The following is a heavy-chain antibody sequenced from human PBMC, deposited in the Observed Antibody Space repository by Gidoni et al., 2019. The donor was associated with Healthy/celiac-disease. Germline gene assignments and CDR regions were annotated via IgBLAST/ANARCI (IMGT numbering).Heavy chain of an antibody. CDR3: AREPFIAAAGTNDYYYGMDV. J-gene: IGHJ6*02. Sequence: QVQLVESGGGVVQPGRSLRLSCAASGFTFSSYAMHWVRQAPGKGLEWVEVISYDGSNKYYADSVKGRFTISRDNSKNTLYLQMNSLRAEDTAVYYCAREPFIAAAGTNDYYYGMDVWGQGTTVTVSS. CDR1: GFTFSSYA. D-gene: IGHD6-13*01. V-gene: IGHV3-30*01. CDR2: ISYDGSNK.